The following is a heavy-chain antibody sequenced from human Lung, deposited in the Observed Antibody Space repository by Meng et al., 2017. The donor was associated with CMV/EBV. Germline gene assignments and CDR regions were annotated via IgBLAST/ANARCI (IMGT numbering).Heavy chain of an antibody. CDR3: ARQAPDNWFDP. CDR1: SGTMSRGGYR. Sequence: TVSSGTMSRGGYRWSRISKKEEKGMEWIGKRYYDGTTNYKQTLRSRVSISVDKSKNQFSLKLNSVTAADTAVYYCARQAPDNWFDPWGQGALVTVSS. J-gene: IGHJ5*02. CDR2: RYYDGTT. V-gene: IGHV4-31*03.